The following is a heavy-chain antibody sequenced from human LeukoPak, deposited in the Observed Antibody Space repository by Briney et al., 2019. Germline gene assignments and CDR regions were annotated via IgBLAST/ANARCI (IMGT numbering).Heavy chain of an antibody. Sequence: PSETLSLTCTVSGGSISSSSYYWGWIRQPPGKGLEWIGTIHDSGSTYYNPSLKSRVTISVDTSKNQFSLKLSSVTAADTAVYYCARRAHYFDYWGQGTLVTVSS. J-gene: IGHJ4*02. CDR1: GGSISSSSYY. CDR2: IHDSGST. CDR3: ARRAHYFDY. V-gene: IGHV4-39*01.